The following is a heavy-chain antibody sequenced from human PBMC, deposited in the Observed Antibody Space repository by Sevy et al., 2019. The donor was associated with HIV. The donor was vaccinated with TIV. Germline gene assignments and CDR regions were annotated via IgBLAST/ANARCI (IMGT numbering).Heavy chain of an antibody. CDR2: IYGGGHT. Sequence: GGSLRLSCAVSGFSVSDSYMKWVRQAPGKGLQWVSLIYGGGHTLYADSVKGRFIISRDNSDNTLYLQMKSLRVDDTAVYFCARGWQDGDYLRDWGQGTLVTVSS. J-gene: IGHJ4*02. CDR3: ARGWQDGDYLRD. V-gene: IGHV3-53*01. CDR1: GFSVSDSY. D-gene: IGHD4-17*01.